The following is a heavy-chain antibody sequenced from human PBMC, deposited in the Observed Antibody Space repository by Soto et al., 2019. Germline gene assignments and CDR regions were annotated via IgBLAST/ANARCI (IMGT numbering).Heavy chain of an antibody. Sequence: SETLSLTCAVYGGSFSGYYWSWIRQPPGKGLEWIGEINHSVSTNYNPSLKSRVTISVDTSKNQFSLKLSSVTAADTAVYYCARSPLVYDFWSGYFPTYGTEVWGQGNPVNVSS. V-gene: IGHV4-34*01. CDR3: ARSPLVYDFWSGYFPTYGTEV. J-gene: IGHJ6*02. CDR2: INHSVST. D-gene: IGHD3-3*01. CDR1: GGSFSGYY.